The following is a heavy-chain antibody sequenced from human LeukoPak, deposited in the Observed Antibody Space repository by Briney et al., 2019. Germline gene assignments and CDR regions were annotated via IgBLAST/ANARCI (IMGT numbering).Heavy chain of an antibody. Sequence: KPSETLSLTCTVSGYSISSGYYWGWIRQPPGQGLEWIGSIYHSGSTYYNPSLKSRVTISVDTSKNQFSLKLSSVTAADTAVYYCARGHNTRGIAVANDYWGQGTLVTVSS. CDR1: GYSISSGYY. CDR2: IYHSGST. CDR3: ARGHNTRGIAVANDY. D-gene: IGHD6-19*01. V-gene: IGHV4-38-2*02. J-gene: IGHJ4*02.